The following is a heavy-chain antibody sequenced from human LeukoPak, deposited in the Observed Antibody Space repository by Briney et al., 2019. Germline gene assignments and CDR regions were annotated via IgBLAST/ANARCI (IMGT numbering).Heavy chain of an antibody. J-gene: IGHJ4*02. V-gene: IGHV4-4*07. CDR2: IYGSGTT. D-gene: IGHD6-13*01. CDR3: SIKAASGSFDY. CDR1: GGSISRYY. Sequence: PSETLSLTCSVSGGSISRYYWSWIRQSAGKALEWIGRIYGSGTTNYNPSLKGRATMSVDTSKNQFSLNLTSVTAADTAIYYCSIKAASGSFDYWGQGNRVTVSS.